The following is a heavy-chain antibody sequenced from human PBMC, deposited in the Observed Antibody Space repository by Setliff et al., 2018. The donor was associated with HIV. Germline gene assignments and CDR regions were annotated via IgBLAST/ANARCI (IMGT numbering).Heavy chain of an antibody. D-gene: IGHD3-3*01. J-gene: IGHJ5*02. CDR2: IYYSGST. CDR1: GGSISSGTYH. CDR3: ARLPTDDFWGRQSERSYFDP. V-gene: IGHV4-39*01. Sequence: LSLTCTVSGGSISSGTYHWGWIRQPPGKGLEWIGSIYYSGSTYYNPSLKSRVTISVDTSNNQFSLSLSSVTAADTAVFYCARLPTDDFWGRQSERSYFDPWGQGTLVTSPQ.